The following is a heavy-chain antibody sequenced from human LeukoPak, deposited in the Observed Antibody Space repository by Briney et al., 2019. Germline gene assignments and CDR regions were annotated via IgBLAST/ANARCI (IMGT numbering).Heavy chain of an antibody. V-gene: IGHV4-59*12. CDR2: IYYLGTT. D-gene: IGHD6-19*01. CDR1: GGSISGSY. J-gene: IGHJ4*02. CDR3: ARSPVAGTGIWYFDY. Sequence: SETLSLTCTVSGGSISGSYWSWIRQPPGKRLEWIGHIYYLGTTKYNPSLKSRLTISVDTSKNQLSLKLSSLTAADTALYYCARSPVAGTGIWYFDYWGQGTLVTVSS.